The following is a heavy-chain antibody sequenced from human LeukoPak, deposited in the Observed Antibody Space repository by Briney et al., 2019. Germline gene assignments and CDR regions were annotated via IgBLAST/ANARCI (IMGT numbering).Heavy chain of an antibody. J-gene: IGHJ6*03. CDR1: GFTFSSYW. D-gene: IGHD1-26*01. V-gene: IGHV3-74*01. CDR2: INSDGSST. CDR3: ARGRSYPFYYYMDV. Sequence: GGSLRLSCAASGFTFSSYWMHWVRQAPGKGLVWVSRINSDGSSTSYADSVKGRFTISRDNAKNTLYLQMNSLRAEDTAVYYCARGRSYPFYYYMDVWGKGTTVTVSS.